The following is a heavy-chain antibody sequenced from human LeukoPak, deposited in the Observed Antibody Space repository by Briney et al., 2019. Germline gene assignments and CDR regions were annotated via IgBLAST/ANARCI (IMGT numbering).Heavy chain of an antibody. CDR2: IIPIFGTA. Sequence: ASVKVSCKASGGTFGSYAISWVRQAPGQGLEWMGGIIPIFGTANYAQKFQGRVTITTDESTSTAYMELSSLRSEDTAVYYCASTDVVVPAAMVEQPYYMDVWGKGTTVTVSS. J-gene: IGHJ6*03. CDR3: ASTDVVVPAAMVEQPYYMDV. V-gene: IGHV1-69*05. CDR1: GGTFGSYA. D-gene: IGHD2-2*01.